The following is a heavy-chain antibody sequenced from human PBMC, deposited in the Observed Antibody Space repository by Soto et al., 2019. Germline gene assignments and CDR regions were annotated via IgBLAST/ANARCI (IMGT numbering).Heavy chain of an antibody. CDR3: ARGNPARGGSYYVADWFDP. CDR2: IYHSGST. D-gene: IGHD1-26*01. V-gene: IGHV4-30-2*01. J-gene: IGHJ5*02. CDR1: GGSISSGGYS. Sequence: PSETLSLTCAVSGGSISSGGYSWSWIRQPPGKGLEWIGYIYHSGSTYYNPSLKSRVTISVDRSKNQFSLKLSSVTAADTAVYYCARGNPARGGSYYVADWFDPWGQGTLVTVSS.